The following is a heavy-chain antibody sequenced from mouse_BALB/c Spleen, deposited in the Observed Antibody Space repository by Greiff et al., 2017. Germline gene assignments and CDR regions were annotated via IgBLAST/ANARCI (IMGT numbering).Heavy chain of an antibody. J-gene: IGHJ3*01. D-gene: IGHD2-4*01. CDR3: TSGGLRRHWLAY. V-gene: IGHV1-15*01. CDR2: IDPETGGT. Sequence: VQLQQSGAELVRPGASVTLSCKASGYTFTDYEMHWVKQTPVHGLEWIGAIDPETGGTAYTQKFKGKATLTADKSSSTAYMELRSLTSEDSAVYYCTSGGLRRHWLAYRGQGTLGTVSA. CDR1: GYTFTDYE.